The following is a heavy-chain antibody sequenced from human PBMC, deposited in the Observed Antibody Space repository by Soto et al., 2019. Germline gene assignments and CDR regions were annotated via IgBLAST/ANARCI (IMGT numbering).Heavy chain of an antibody. J-gene: IGHJ6*03. CDR1: GGSIGSYY. CDR2: IYYSGST. Sequence: ASETLSLTCTVSGGSIGSYYWSWIRQPPGKGLEWIGYIYYSGSTNYNPSLKSRVTISVDTSKNQFSLKLSSVAAADTAVYYCARENYYYYMDVWGKGTTVTVSS. CDR3: ARENYYYYMDV. V-gene: IGHV4-59*12.